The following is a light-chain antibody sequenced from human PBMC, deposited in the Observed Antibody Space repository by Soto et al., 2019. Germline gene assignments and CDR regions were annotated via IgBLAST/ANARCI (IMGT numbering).Light chain of an antibody. Sequence: QSVLTQPPSASGTPGQRVTISCSGSSSNIGSNIVNWYQQLPGTAPKILIYTNNQRPSGVPDRFSDSKSGTSASLAISGLQSEDEADYYCAAWDGSLQTWVFGGGTKVTFL. V-gene: IGLV1-44*01. J-gene: IGLJ3*02. CDR1: SSNIGSNI. CDR3: AAWDGSLQTWV. CDR2: TNN.